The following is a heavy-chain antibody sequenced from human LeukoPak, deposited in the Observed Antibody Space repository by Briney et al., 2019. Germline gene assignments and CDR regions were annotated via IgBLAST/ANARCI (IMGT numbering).Heavy chain of an antibody. Sequence: GGSLRLSCTASGFTFSSNSMNWVRLAPGKGLQWVSSTSSSSSSIYYADSLKGRFTTSRDNAKNSLYLQMNSLRVEDTAVYYCARGGPGGALNCWGQGTLVTVSS. CDR3: ARGGPGGALNC. J-gene: IGHJ4*02. CDR1: GFTFSSNS. V-gene: IGHV3-21*01. D-gene: IGHD1-26*01. CDR2: TSSSSSSI.